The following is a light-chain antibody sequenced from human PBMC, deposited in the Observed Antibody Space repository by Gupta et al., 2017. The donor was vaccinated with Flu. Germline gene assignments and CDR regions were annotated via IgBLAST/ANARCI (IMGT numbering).Light chain of an antibody. CDR1: NIGSKS. Sequence: SYVLTQPPPVSAAPGQTARITCGGNNIGSKSVHWYQQKPGQAPVLVVYDDTDRPPGIPERLSVSNSGNTATLTISRVEAGDEADYYCQVWDPTSEVVFGGGTKLTVL. V-gene: IGLV3-21*02. CDR3: QVWDPTSEVV. CDR2: DDT. J-gene: IGLJ2*01.